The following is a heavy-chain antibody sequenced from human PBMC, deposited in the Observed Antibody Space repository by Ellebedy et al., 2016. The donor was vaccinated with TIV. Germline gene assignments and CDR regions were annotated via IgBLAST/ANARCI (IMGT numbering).Heavy chain of an antibody. V-gene: IGHV1-46*01. CDR3: ATVGFSHSGSYYNFYYYGMDV. CDR2: INPSGGST. CDR1: GYTFTSYY. J-gene: IGHJ6*02. D-gene: IGHD3-10*01. Sequence: ASVKVSCXASGYTFTSYYMHWVRQAPGQGLEWMGIINPSGGSTSYAQKFQGRVTITADESTSTAYMELSSLRSEDTAVYYCATVGFSHSGSYYNFYYYGMDVWGQGTTVTVSS.